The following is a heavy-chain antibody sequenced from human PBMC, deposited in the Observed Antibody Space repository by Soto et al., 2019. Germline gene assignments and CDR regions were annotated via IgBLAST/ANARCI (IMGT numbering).Heavy chain of an antibody. Sequence: SETLSLTCTFSGGSISIYYWTLIRQPPGKGLEWISYIYYNGYTSYNPSLKSRVTISIDTSKNQFSLRLSSVTAADTAVFYCARVSPSYCGGDTCYSEVVWIDSWGQGTLVTVSS. D-gene: IGHD2-15*01. CDR1: GGSISIYY. CDR2: IYYNGYT. V-gene: IGHV4-59*13. CDR3: ARVSPSYCGGDTCYSEVVWIDS. J-gene: IGHJ4*02.